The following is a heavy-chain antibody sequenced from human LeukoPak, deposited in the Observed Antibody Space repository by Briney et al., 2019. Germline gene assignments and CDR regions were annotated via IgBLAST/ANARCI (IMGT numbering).Heavy chain of an antibody. V-gene: IGHV3-30*02. CDR3: AKDTGRISGKYYFDY. D-gene: IGHD3-3*02. CDR1: GVTFSDYA. J-gene: IGHJ4*02. Sequence: GGSLRLSCAASGVTFSDYAIHWVRQAPGKGLEWVGFVWYDGSNNDHVDSVKGRFTISRDNSRGTAYLQMNSLRPGDTAMYYCAKDTGRISGKYYFDYWGQGAQVTVPS. CDR2: VWYDGSNN.